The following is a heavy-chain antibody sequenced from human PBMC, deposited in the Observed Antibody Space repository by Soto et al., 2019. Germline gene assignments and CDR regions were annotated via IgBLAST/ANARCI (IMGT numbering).Heavy chain of an antibody. CDR3: ARDYIAEN. Sequence: GCWRVSCRASGWACGRYEVDGVRQAPGKGLEWVSYISSSGSTIYYADSVKGRFTISRDNAKNSLYLQMNSLRAEDTAVYYCARDYIAENWGQGTLVTVSS. CDR1: GWACGRYE. CDR2: ISSSGSTI. D-gene: IGHD6-13*01. V-gene: IGHV3-48*03. J-gene: IGHJ4*02.